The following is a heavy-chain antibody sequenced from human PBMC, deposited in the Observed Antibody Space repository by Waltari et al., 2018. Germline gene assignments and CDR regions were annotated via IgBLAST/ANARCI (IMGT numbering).Heavy chain of an antibody. CDR3: VSYPIFQGAVDAFDI. CDR1: GFTFRPYG. J-gene: IGHJ3*02. Sequence: QVQLVESGGGVVQPGRSLRLSCAASGFTFRPYGMHWVRQAPGKGLEWVAVISDDGSSTYYGDSVKGRFTLSRDNSRNTLNLQMNRLRTEDTAMYYCVSYPIFQGAVDAFDIWGQGTMVTVSS. D-gene: IGHD3-3*02. CDR2: ISDDGSST. V-gene: IGHV3-30*03.